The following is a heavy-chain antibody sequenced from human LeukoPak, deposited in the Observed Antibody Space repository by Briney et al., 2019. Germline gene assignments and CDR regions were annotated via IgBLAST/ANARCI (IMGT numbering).Heavy chain of an antibody. Sequence: GGSLRLSREASGFIFNIYGMSWVRQAPRKGLEWVSSISGSAGSASYADSVKGRFTMSRDSSKKTVYLQMNSLRAEDTAVYYCVKDQDEDWGSHRRSPFDNWGQGTLVTVSS. V-gene: IGHV3-23*01. CDR2: ISGSAGSA. D-gene: IGHD3-16*02. CDR3: VKDQDEDWGSHRRSPFDN. CDR1: GFIFNIYG. J-gene: IGHJ4*02.